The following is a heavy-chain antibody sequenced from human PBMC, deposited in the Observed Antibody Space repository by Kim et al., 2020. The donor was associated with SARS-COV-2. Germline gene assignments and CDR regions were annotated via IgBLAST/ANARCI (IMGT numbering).Heavy chain of an antibody. CDR2: IYQSGGT. Sequence: SETLSLTCDVSGASISSGSYSWSWIRQSPGQGLEWIASIYQSGGTYYTPSLKSRLSISMDRSRNRFSLTLTSVTAADTAVYYCDRGPYSDYFDYWGQGTL. CDR1: GASISSGSYS. V-gene: IGHV4-30-2*06. D-gene: IGHD4-4*01. J-gene: IGHJ4*02. CDR3: DRGPYSDYFDY.